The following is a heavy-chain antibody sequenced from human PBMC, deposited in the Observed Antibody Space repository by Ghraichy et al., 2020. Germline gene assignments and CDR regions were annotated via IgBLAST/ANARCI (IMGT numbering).Heavy chain of an antibody. Sequence: SETLSLTCAVYGGSFSGYYWSWIRQPPGKGLEWIGEINHSGSTNYNPSLKSRVTISVDTSKNQFSLKLSSVTAADTAVYYCARPRPKQLVRKEASWMDVWGQGTTVTVSS. CDR2: INHSGST. V-gene: IGHV4-34*01. D-gene: IGHD6-13*01. CDR3: ARPRPKQLVRKEASWMDV. J-gene: IGHJ6*02. CDR1: GGSFSGYY.